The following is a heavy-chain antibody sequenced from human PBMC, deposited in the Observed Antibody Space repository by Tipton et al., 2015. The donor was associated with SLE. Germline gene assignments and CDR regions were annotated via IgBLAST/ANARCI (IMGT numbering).Heavy chain of an antibody. CDR1: GFIFRKYA. J-gene: IGHJ4*02. CDR2: IRGDSGAT. V-gene: IGHV3-23*01. CDR3: ADPPNVDV. Sequence: SLRLSCVGSGFIFRKYAMTWVRQAPGKGLEWVSTIRGDSGATHYADSVKGQFTISRDNSKNTVYLLMNSLRVEDTAIYYCADPPNVDVWGQGTLVIVSS. D-gene: IGHD2-21*01.